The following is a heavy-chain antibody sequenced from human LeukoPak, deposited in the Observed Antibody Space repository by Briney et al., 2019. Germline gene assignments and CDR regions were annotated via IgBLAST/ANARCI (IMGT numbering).Heavy chain of an antibody. J-gene: IGHJ4*02. CDR3: ARRRIDCSDTGCYVDY. CDR2: INPNSGGT. V-gene: IGHV1-2*02. CDR1: GYTFTGYY. D-gene: IGHD2-15*01. Sequence: ASVKVSCKASGYTFTGYYMHRVRQAPGQGLEWMGWINPNSGGTNYAQKFQGRVIMTRDKSISTAYMELSRLRSDDTAVYYCARRRIDCSDTGCYVDYWGQGTLVTVSS.